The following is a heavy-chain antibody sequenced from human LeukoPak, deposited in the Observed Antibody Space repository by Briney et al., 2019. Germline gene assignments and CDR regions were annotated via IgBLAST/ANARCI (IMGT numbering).Heavy chain of an antibody. CDR2: IRSKGYGGTT. D-gene: IGHD3-22*01. J-gene: IGHJ4*02. Sequence: GGSLRLSCTASGFTFGDYAMSWFRQAPGKGLEWVGFIRSKGYGGTTEYAASVKDRFTISRDDSKRIAYLQMNSLRTEDTAMYYCTRDYYDSSGYYYNLDYWGQGTLVTVSS. CDR3: TRDYYDSSGYYYNLDY. V-gene: IGHV3-49*03. CDR1: GFTFGDYA.